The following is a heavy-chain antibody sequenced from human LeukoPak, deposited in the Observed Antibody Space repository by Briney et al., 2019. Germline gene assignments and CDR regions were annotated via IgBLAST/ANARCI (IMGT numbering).Heavy chain of an antibody. D-gene: IGHD2-15*01. Sequence: PSETLSLTCTVSGGSISNYYWSWIRQPPGKGLEWIGYIYYSGSTYYNPSLKSRVTISVDTSKNQFSLKLSSVTAADTAVYYCATDGGYCSGGSCFYWGQGTLVTVSS. J-gene: IGHJ4*02. V-gene: IGHV4-59*12. CDR1: GGSISNYY. CDR2: IYYSGST. CDR3: ATDGGYCSGGSCFY.